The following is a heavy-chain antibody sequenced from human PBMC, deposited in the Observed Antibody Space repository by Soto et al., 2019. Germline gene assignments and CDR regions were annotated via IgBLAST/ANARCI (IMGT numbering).Heavy chain of an antibody. CDR1: GYTFTSYG. CDR2: ISAYNGNT. D-gene: IGHD2-15*01. CDR3: ARADVVAADAFDI. V-gene: IGHV1-18*01. Sequence: QVQLVQSGAEVKKPGASVKVSCKASGYTFTSYGISWVRQAPGQGLEWMGWISAYNGNTNYAQKLQGRVTMTTDTSAGTAYMELRSLSADATAVYYCARADVVAADAFDIWGQGTMVTVSS. J-gene: IGHJ3*02.